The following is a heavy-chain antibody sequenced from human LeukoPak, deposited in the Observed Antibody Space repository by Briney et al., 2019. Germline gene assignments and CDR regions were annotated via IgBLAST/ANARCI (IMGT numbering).Heavy chain of an antibody. CDR2: INPDSGGT. CDR1: EYTFTAYY. CDR3: ARGHSWATANYYYHYMDV. D-gene: IGHD5-12*01. V-gene: IGHV1-2*02. J-gene: IGHJ6*03. Sequence: ASVKVSCKASEYTFTAYYIHWVRQAPGQGLEWMGCINPDSGGTTYAQDFQGRVTMTRHTSISTAYMEVSRVRSDDTAVYYCARGHSWATANYYYHYMDVWGKGTTVTISS.